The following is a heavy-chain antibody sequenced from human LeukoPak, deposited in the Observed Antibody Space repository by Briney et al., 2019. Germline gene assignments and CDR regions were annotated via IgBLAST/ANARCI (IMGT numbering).Heavy chain of an antibody. J-gene: IGHJ4*02. D-gene: IGHD1-26*01. V-gene: IGHV4-59*08. Sequence: SETLSLTRTVSGGSIRSFFWSWIRQPPGKGLEWIGYIYYTGNTNYNPSLESRVTISVDTSTNQFSLNLSSVPAADTAVYYCARLGGATSPFGYWGQGTLVTVSS. CDR3: ARLGGATSPFGY. CDR2: IYYTGNT. CDR1: GGSIRSFF.